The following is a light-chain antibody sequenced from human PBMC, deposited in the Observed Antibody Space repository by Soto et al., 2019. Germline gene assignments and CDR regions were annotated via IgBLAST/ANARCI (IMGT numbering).Light chain of an antibody. V-gene: IGKV3-15*01. CDR3: QQYDNWPDT. J-gene: IGKJ3*01. CDR2: GAS. Sequence: EIVMTQSPVTLSVSPGERASLSCRASQSVSRSLAWYQQKPGQAPRLLIYGASTRATGIPARFSASGSGTEFTLTISSLQSEDFAVYYCQQYDNWPDTFGPGTKVDIK. CDR1: QSVSRS.